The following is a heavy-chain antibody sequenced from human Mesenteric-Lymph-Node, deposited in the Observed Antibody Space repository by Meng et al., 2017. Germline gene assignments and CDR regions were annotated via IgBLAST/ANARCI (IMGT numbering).Heavy chain of an antibody. Sequence: GESLKISCKASGYTFTSDYMHWVRQAPGQGLEWVGIINPSGGSTTYAQKFQGRVTMTRDTSTKTVYMELTSLRSEDTAIYYCARDKSGYSYGKIVADHYNYFYGMDVWGQGTTVTVSS. J-gene: IGHJ6*02. V-gene: IGHV1-46*01. D-gene: IGHD5-18*01. CDR3: ARDKSGYSYGKIVADHYNYFYGMDV. CDR1: GYTFTSDY. CDR2: INPSGGST.